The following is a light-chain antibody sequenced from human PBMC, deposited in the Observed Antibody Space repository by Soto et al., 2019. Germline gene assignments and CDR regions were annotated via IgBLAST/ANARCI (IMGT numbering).Light chain of an antibody. CDR3: QAWDSSSYV. V-gene: IGLV3-1*01. CDR1: KLGDKY. Sequence: SYDLTQPPSVSVSPGQTASITCSGDKLGDKYACWYQQKPGQSPVLVIYQDSKRPSGIPERFSGSNSGNTATLTISGTQAIDEADYYCQAWDSSSYVFGTGTKVTVL. J-gene: IGLJ1*01. CDR2: QDS.